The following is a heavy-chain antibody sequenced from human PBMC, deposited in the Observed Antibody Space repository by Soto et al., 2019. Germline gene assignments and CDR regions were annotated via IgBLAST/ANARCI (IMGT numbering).Heavy chain of an antibody. CDR2: IKQDGSEK. J-gene: IGHJ4*01. Sequence: EVQLVESGGGLVQPGGSLRLSCAASGFTFSIYWMSWVRQAPGKGLEWVANIKQDGSEKYYVDSVKGRFTISRDNAKNSLYLQMNSLRAEDTAVYYCATSSDFWSGYVDYWGQGTLVTVSS. V-gene: IGHV3-7*01. D-gene: IGHD3-3*01. CDR3: ATSSDFWSGYVDY. CDR1: GFTFSIYW.